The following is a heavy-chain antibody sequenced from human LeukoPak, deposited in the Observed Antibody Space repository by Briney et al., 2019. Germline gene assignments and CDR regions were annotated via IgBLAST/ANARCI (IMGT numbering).Heavy chain of an antibody. J-gene: IGHJ4*02. CDR1: GFTFSSYS. Sequence: GGSLRLSCEGSGFTFSSYSMNWVPQAPGKGLEWVSYISSSSSTIYSADSVKGRFTISRDNAKNSLYLQMNSLRAEDTAVYYCARGRLGGRSGTDYWGQGTLVTVSS. CDR2: ISSSSSTI. D-gene: IGHD2-15*01. CDR3: ARGRLGGRSGTDY. V-gene: IGHV3-48*04.